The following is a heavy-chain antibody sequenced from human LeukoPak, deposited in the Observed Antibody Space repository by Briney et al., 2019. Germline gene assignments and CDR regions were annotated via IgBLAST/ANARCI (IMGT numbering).Heavy chain of an antibody. CDR1: GLTFSRYW. D-gene: IGHD1-26*01. CDR3: ATVSGSYDFDS. J-gene: IGHJ4*02. Sequence: GGSLRLSCAASGLTFSRYWMHWVRQPPGKGLVWVSRINSAGSSTSYADSVRGRFTISRDNAKNMPYLQMNSLRAEDTAVYYCATVSGSYDFDSWGQGTLVAVSS. CDR2: INSAGSST. V-gene: IGHV3-74*01.